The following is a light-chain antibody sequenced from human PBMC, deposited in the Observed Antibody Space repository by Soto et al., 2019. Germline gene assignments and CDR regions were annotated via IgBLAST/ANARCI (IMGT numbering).Light chain of an antibody. J-gene: IGLJ1*01. V-gene: IGLV2-8*01. CDR3: SSYAGSNSYV. CDR2: EVS. CDR1: SSDVGGYNY. Sequence: QSVLTQPPSGSGSHGQSVTISCTGTSSDVGGYNYVSWYQQHPGKAPKLMIYEVSKRPSGVPDRFSGSKSGNTASLTVSGLLAEDEADYYCSSYAGSNSYVFGTGTKVTVL.